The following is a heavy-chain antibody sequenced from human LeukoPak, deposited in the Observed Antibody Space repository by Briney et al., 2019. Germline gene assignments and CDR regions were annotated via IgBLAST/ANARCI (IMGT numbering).Heavy chain of an antibody. Sequence: ASVKVSCKASGYTFSSYGMNWVRQAPGQGLEWMGWISMNTGNPTYAQGFTGRFVFSLDTSVSTAYLQISSLKIEDTAVYYCARSPYSSGWTHLNWFDPWGQGTLVTVSS. V-gene: IGHV7-4-1*02. CDR1: GYTFSSYG. D-gene: IGHD6-19*01. J-gene: IGHJ5*02. CDR3: ARSPYSSGWTHLNWFDP. CDR2: ISMNTGNP.